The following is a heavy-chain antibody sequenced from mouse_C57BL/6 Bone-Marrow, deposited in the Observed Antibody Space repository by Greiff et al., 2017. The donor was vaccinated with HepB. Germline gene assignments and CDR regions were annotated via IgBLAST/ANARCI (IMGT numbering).Heavy chain of an antibody. CDR1: GYTFTSYW. Sequence: VQLQQPGAELVMPGASVKLSCKASGYTFTSYWMHWVKQRPGQGLEWIGEIDPSDSYTNYNQKFKGKSTLTVDKSSSTAYMQLSSLTSEDSAVYYCFLLFDYGGQGTTLTVSS. J-gene: IGHJ2*01. D-gene: IGHD2-1*01. CDR2: IDPSDSYT. V-gene: IGHV1-69*01. CDR3: FLLFDY.